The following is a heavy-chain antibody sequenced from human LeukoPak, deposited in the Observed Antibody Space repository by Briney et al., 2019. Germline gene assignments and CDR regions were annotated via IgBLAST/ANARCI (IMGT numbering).Heavy chain of an antibody. CDR1: GFTFSSYA. D-gene: IGHD3-3*01. J-gene: IGHJ4*02. CDR2: ISGSGGST. Sequence: GGSLRLSCAASGFTFSSYAMSWVSQAPGKGLEWVSAISGSGGSTYYADSVKGRFTISRDNAKNSLYLQMNSLRAEDTAVYYCARGGRDDFWSGYYPEDYYFDYWGQGTLVTVSS. V-gene: IGHV3-23*01. CDR3: ARGGRDDFWSGYYPEDYYFDY.